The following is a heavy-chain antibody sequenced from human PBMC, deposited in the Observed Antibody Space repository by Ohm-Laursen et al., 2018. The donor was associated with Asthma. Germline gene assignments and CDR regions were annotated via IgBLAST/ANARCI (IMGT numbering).Heavy chain of an antibody. V-gene: IGHV3-21*04. J-gene: IGHJ4*02. D-gene: IGHD1-26*01. CDR3: AKRGSYFDY. Sequence: SLRLSCAASGFTFSSYNMNWVRQAPGKGLEWVSPISSSSSYIYYADSVKGRFTISRDNAKNSLYLQMNSLRAEDTAVYYCAKRGSYFDYWGQGTLVTVSS. CDR2: ISSSSSYI. CDR1: GFTFSSYN.